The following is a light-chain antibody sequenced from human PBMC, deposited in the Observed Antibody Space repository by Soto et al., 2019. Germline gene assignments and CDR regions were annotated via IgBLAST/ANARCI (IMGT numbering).Light chain of an antibody. CDR2: AAS. V-gene: IGKV1-8*01. Sequence: AIRMTQSPSSLSSSTGDRVTITCRASQGISSYLAWYQQKPGKAPKLLIYAASTSQSGVPSMFSGSGSGTDFTLTISCLQSEDFANYYCQQYYSYPRTFGQGTKLEIK. CDR1: QGISSY. J-gene: IGKJ1*01. CDR3: QQYYSYPRT.